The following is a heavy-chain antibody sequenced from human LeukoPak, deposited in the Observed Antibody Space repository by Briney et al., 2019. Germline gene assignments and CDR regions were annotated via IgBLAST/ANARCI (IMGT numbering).Heavy chain of an antibody. CDR2: ISSSGSTI. CDR3: AELGITMIGGV. Sequence: GGSLRLSCAASGFTFSSYEMNWVRQAPGKGLEWVSYISSSGSTIYYADSVKGRLTISTDNPNNSLYLQMNSLRAEDTAVYYCAELGITMIGGVWGKGTTVTISS. CDR1: GFTFSSYE. D-gene: IGHD3-10*02. V-gene: IGHV3-48*03. J-gene: IGHJ6*04.